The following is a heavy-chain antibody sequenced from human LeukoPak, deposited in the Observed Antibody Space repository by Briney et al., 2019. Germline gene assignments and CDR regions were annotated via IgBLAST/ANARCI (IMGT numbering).Heavy chain of an antibody. CDR2: ISAYNGNT. CDR1: GYTFTTYG. V-gene: IGHV1-18*01. CDR3: ARSTTYYYDSSGYYYGYYFDY. Sequence: GASVKVSCKASGYTFTTYGVTWVRQAPGQGLEWMGWISAYNGNTNYAQKFQGRVTMTRDTSTSTAYMELSRLRSDDTAVYYCARSTTYYYDSSGYYYGYYFDYWGQGTLVTVSS. D-gene: IGHD3-22*01. J-gene: IGHJ4*02.